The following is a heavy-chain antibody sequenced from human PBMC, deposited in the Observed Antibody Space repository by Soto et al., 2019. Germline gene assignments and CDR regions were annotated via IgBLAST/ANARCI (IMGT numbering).Heavy chain of an antibody. CDR3: ARDGYYDFWSGYYPNYYYYGMDV. CDR1: GYTFTSYG. J-gene: IGHJ6*02. D-gene: IGHD3-3*01. CDR2: ISAYNGNT. V-gene: IGHV1-18*01. Sequence: ASVKVSCKASGYTFTSYGISWVRQAPGQGLEWMVWISAYNGNTNYAQKLQGRVTMTTDTSTSTAYMELRSLRSDDTAVYYCARDGYYDFWSGYYPNYYYYGMDVWGQGTTVTVSS.